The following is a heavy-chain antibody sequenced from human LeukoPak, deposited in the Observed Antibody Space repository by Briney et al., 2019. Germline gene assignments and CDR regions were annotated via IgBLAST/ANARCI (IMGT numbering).Heavy chain of an antibody. D-gene: IGHD3-9*01. J-gene: IGHJ4*02. CDR2: ISYDGSNK. V-gene: IGHV3-30*04. Sequence: GGSLRLSCAASGFTFSSYAMHWVRQAPGKGLEWVAVISYDGSNKYYADSVKGRFTISRDNSKNTLYLQMNSLRAEDTAVYYCARDSRYFDWLSLDYWGQGTLVTVSS. CDR1: GFTFSSYA. CDR3: ARDSRYFDWLSLDY.